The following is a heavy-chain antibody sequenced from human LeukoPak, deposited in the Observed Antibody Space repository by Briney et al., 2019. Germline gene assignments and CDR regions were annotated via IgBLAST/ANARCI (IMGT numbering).Heavy chain of an antibody. D-gene: IGHD4-17*01. CDR1: GFTFSNAW. CDR3: TTAQKDYGDYVTDY. CDR2: IKSKTDGGTT. J-gene: IGHJ4*02. V-gene: IGHV3-15*01. Sequence: GGSLRLSCAASGFTFSNAWMSWVRQAPGKGLEWVGRIKSKTDGGTTDYAAPVKGRFTISRDDSKNTLYLQMNSLKTEDTAVYYCTTAQKDYGDYVTDYWGQGALVTVSS.